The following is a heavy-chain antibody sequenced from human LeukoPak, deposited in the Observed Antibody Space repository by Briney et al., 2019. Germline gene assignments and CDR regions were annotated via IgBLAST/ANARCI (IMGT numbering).Heavy chain of an antibody. D-gene: IGHD2-2*01. J-gene: IGHJ6*03. CDR1: GFTFSSYS. V-gene: IGHV3-48*01. Sequence: PGGSLRLSCAASGFTFSSYSMNWVRQAPGKGLEWVSYISSSSSTIYYADSVKGRFTISRDNSKNTLYLQMNSLRAEDTAVYYCAKDFRDIVVVPAAHYYYYYMDVWGKGTTVTISS. CDR3: AKDFRDIVVVPAAHYYYYYMDV. CDR2: ISSSSSTI.